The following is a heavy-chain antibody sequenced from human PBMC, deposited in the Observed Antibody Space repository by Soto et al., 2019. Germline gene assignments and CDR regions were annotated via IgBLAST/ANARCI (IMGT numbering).Heavy chain of an antibody. Sequence: PSETLSLTCTVSGGSISSSSYYWGWIRQPPGKGLEWIGSIYYSGSTYYNPSLKSRVTISVDTSKNQFSLKLSSVTAADTAVYYCARTTTVTTMAFAPWGQGTLVTVSS. CDR3: ARTTTVTTMAFAP. J-gene: IGHJ5*02. CDR1: GGSISSSSYY. D-gene: IGHD4-4*01. V-gene: IGHV4-39*01. CDR2: IYYSGST.